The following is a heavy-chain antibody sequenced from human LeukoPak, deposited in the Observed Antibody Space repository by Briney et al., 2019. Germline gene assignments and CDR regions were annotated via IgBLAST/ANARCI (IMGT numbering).Heavy chain of an antibody. D-gene: IGHD1-1*01. CDR1: GYTFTTYW. V-gene: IGHV5-51*01. CDR3: ARRLGVRAFDI. CDR2: IYPGDSET. J-gene: IGHJ3*02. Sequence: GESLKISCRGSGYTFTTYWIAWVRQMPGKGLEWMGIIYPGDSETRYSPSFQGQVTISVDKSINTAYLQRSSLKASDTAMYYCARRLGVRAFDIWGQGTMVTVSS.